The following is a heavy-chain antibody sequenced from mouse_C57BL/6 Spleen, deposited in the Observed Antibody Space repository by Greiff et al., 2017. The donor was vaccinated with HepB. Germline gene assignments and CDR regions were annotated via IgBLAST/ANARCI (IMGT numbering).Heavy chain of an antibody. CDR1: GYTFTDYN. D-gene: IGHD2-3*01. V-gene: IGHV1-18*01. CDR2: INPNNGGT. Sequence: VQLQQSGPELVKPGASVKIPCKASGYTFTDYNMDWVKQSHGKSLEWIGDINPNNGGTIYNQKFKGKATLTVDKSSSTAYMELRSLTSEDTAVYYCAREDDGYYGSWFAYWGQGTLVTVSA. J-gene: IGHJ3*01. CDR3: AREDDGYYGSWFAY.